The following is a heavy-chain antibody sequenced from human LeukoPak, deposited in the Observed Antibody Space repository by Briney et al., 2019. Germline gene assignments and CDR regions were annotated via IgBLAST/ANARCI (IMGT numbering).Heavy chain of an antibody. J-gene: IGHJ5*02. V-gene: IGHV1-18*01. Sequence: ASVKVSCKASGYTFTSYGISWVRQAPGQGLEWMGWISAYNGNTNYAQKLQGRVTMTTDTSTSTAYMGLRSLRSDDTAVYYCARGLAFYDFWSGYSSLTNWFDPWGQGTLVTVSS. CDR3: ARGLAFYDFWSGYSSLTNWFDP. D-gene: IGHD3-3*01. CDR2: ISAYNGNT. CDR1: GYTFTSYG.